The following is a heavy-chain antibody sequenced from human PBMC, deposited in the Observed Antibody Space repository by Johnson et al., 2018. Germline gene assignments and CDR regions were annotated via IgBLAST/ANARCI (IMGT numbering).Heavy chain of an antibody. CDR3: AKGGAIRGPFDH. CDR2: ISYDGKNK. D-gene: IGHD1-26*01. V-gene: IGHV3-30*18. Sequence: QVQLVESGGGAVQPGRSLRLSCEASGFIFSDYVMHWVRQAPGKGLEWVAVISYDGKNKYYLDSVKGRFTLSRDNSKSTIYLQMNSLNNEDTAVYYCAKGGAIRGPFDHWGQGSLVTVSS. J-gene: IGHJ4*02. CDR1: GFIFSDYV.